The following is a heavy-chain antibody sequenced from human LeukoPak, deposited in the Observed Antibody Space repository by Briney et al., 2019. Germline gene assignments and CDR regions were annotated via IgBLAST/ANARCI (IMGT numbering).Heavy chain of an antibody. D-gene: IGHD3-22*01. CDR2: ISGSGGST. CDR1: GFTFSSYA. Sequence: QSGGSLRLSCAASGFTFSSYAMSWVRQAPGKGLEWVSAISGSGGSTYYADSVKGRFTISRDNSKNTLYLQMNSLRAEDTAVYYCAKDLGYYYDSSGYGSDYWGQGTLVTVSS. J-gene: IGHJ4*02. CDR3: AKDLGYYYDSSGYGSDY. V-gene: IGHV3-23*01.